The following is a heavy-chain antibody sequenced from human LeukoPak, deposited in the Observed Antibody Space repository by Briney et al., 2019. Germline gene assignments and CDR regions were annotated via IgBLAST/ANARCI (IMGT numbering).Heavy chain of an antibody. CDR2: IWYDGSNK. CDR1: GFPFSSYG. CDR3: AREDGDYVGVWYYGMDV. Sequence: GRSLRLSCAASGFPFSSYGMHWVRQAPGKGLEWVAVIWYDGSNKYYADSVKGRFTISRDNSKNTLYLQMNSLRAEDTAVYYCAREDGDYVGVWYYGMDVWGQGTTVTVSS. V-gene: IGHV3-33*01. D-gene: IGHD4-17*01. J-gene: IGHJ6*02.